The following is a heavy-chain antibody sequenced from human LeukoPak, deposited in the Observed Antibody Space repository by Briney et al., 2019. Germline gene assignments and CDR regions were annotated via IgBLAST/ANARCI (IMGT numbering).Heavy chain of an antibody. J-gene: IGHJ6*02. D-gene: IGHD6-13*01. CDR2: ISAYNGNT. CDR3: ARESGSSSWYATYYYGMDV. CDR1: GYTFTSHG. V-gene: IGHV1-18*01. Sequence: ASVKVSCTASGYTFTSHGISWVRQAPGQGLEWMGWISAYNGNTNYAQKLQGRVTMTTDTSTSTAYMELRSLRSDDTAVYYCARESGSSSWYATYYYGMDVWGQGTTVTVSS.